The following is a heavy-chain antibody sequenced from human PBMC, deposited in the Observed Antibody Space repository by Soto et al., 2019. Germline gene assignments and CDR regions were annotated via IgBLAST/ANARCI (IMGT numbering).Heavy chain of an antibody. V-gene: IGHV3-11*01. CDR2: ISSSGSTI. CDR3: ARDVYCSGGSCYSGGYFDY. D-gene: IGHD2-15*01. J-gene: IGHJ4*02. CDR1: GFTFSDYY. Sequence: GGSLRLSCAASGFTFSDYYMSWIRQAPGKGLEWVSYISSSGSTIYYADSVKGRFTISRDNAKNSLYLQMNSLRAEDTAVYYCARDVYCSGGSCYSGGYFDYWGQGTLVTVCS.